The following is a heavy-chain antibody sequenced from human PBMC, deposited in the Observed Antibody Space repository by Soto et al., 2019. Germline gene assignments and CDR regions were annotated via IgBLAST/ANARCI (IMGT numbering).Heavy chain of an antibody. CDR2: ISGSGGST. D-gene: IGHD4-17*01. CDR3: AGTPVTFFFSLGGRTLDY. J-gene: IGHJ4*02. CDR1: GFTFSSYA. Sequence: EVQLLESGGGLVQPGGSLRLSCAASGFTFSSYAMSWVRQAPGKGLEWVSAISGSGGSTYYADSVKGRFTISRDNSKNKMFVRMNSVRAEDTGVYFFAGTPVTFFFSLGGRTLDYWGQGTLVTVSS. V-gene: IGHV3-23*01.